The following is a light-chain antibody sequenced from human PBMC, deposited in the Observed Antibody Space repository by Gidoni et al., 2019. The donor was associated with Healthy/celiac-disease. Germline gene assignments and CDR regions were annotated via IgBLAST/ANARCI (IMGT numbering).Light chain of an antibody. CDR2: DVS. Sequence: QSALTQPRSVSGSPGQSVTISCTGTSSDVGGYNYVSWYPQHPGKAPNLMIYDVSKRPSGVPDRFSGSKSGNTASLTISGLQAEDEADYYCCSYAGSYTLVVFGGGTKLTVL. CDR1: SSDVGGYNY. CDR3: CSYAGSYTLVV. V-gene: IGLV2-11*01. J-gene: IGLJ2*01.